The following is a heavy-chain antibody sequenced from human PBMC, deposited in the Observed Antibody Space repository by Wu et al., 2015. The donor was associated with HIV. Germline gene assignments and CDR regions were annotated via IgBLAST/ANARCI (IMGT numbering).Heavy chain of an antibody. CDR3: ANRNRVGNMEAFDI. CDR1: GYTFTAYY. D-gene: IGHD5-24*01. Sequence: QVQLVQSGAEVKEPGTSVKVSCKASGYTFTAYYLFWMRQTPGQGLEWMGWINANTGRADYAQKFQGRVTMTRDTSINTAYMELNRLRYDDTAVYYCANRNRVGNMEAFDIWGQGTKVIVSS. J-gene: IGHJ3*02. CDR2: INANTGRA. V-gene: IGHV1-2*02.